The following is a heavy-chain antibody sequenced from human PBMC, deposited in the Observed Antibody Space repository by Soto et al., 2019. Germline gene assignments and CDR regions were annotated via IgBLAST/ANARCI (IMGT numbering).Heavy chain of an antibody. J-gene: IGHJ4*02. CDR2: INPNSGGT. CDR3: ARELAVAGSVTLDY. V-gene: IGHV1-2*04. D-gene: IGHD6-19*01. Sequence: GASVKVSCKASGYTFTGYYMHWVRQAPGQGLEWMGWINPNSGGTNYAQKFQGWVTMTRDTSISTAYMELSRLRSDDTAVYYCARELAVAGSVTLDYWGQGTLVTVSS. CDR1: GYTFTGYY.